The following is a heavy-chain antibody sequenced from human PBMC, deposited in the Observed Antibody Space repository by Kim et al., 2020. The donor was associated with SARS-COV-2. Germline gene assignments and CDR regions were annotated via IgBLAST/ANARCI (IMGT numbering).Heavy chain of an antibody. CDR3: ARDPIDLYCSGGSCYVY. CDR1: GFTFSSYW. J-gene: IGHJ4*02. V-gene: IGHV3-74*01. D-gene: IGHD2-15*01. CDR2: INSDGSSA. Sequence: GGSLRLSCAASGFTFSSYWMHWVRQAPGKGLVWVSRINSDGSSASYADSVKGRFTISRDKAKNTLYLQMNSLRAEDTAVYYCARDPIDLYCSGGSCYVYWGQGTLVTVSS.